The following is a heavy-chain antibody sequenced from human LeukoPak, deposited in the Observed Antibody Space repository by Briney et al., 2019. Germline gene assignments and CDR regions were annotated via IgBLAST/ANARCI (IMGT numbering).Heavy chain of an antibody. CDR2: INHSGSS. V-gene: IGHV4-34*01. J-gene: IGHJ4*02. CDR3: ARYSGYYLSYFDY. CDR1: DGSFSGYY. Sequence: SETLSLTCAVYDGSFSGYYWSWIRQPPGKGPEWIGEINHSGSSNYNPSLKSRVTISVDTSKNQFSLKLSSVTAADTAVYYCARYSGYYLSYFDYWGQGTLVTVSS. D-gene: IGHD3-22*01.